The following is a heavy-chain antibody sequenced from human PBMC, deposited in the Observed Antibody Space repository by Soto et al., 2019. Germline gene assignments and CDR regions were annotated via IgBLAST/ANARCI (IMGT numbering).Heavy chain of an antibody. J-gene: IGHJ4*02. Sequence: PGGSLRLSCAASGFRFSGSDMHWVRQAYGEGLEWVGRIKTKAESYATALAASVKGRFSISRDDTKNTAYLEMNSLKTEDTAVYYCTRRDCSDGNCYSDFDYWGQGALVTVSS. CDR3: TRRDCSDGNCYSDFDY. V-gene: IGHV3-73*01. CDR2: IKTKAESYAT. CDR1: GFRFSGSD. D-gene: IGHD2-15*01.